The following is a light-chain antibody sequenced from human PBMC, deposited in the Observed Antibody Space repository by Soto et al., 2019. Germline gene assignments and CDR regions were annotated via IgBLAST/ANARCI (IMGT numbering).Light chain of an antibody. CDR1: QSVSNF. J-gene: IGKJ4*01. CDR3: QQRSNWSLT. CDR2: DAS. V-gene: IGKV3-11*01. Sequence: EIVWTHSPGTLSFAPVERATLSCRASQSVSNFLAWYQQKPGQAPRLLIYDASNRATGIPARFSGSGSGTDFTLTISSLEPQDFAVYYCQQRSNWSLTFGGGTKVDIK.